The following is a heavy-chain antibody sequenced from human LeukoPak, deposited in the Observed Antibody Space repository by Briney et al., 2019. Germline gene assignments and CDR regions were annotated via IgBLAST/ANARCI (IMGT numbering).Heavy chain of an antibody. CDR2: IYHSGST. Sequence: SETLSLTCTVSGYSISSGYYWGWIRQPPGKGLEWIGSIYHSGSTYYNPSLKSRVTISVDTSKNQFSLKLSSVTAADTAVYYCARLHCSSTSCYPGEYFQHWGQGTLVTVSS. CDR3: ARLHCSSTSCYPGEYFQH. V-gene: IGHV4-38-2*02. D-gene: IGHD2-2*01. CDR1: GYSISSGYY. J-gene: IGHJ1*01.